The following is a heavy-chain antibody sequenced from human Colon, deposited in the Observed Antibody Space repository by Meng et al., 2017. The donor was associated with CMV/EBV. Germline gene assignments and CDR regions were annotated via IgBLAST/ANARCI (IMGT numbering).Heavy chain of an antibody. V-gene: IGHV5-51*01. CDR2: IYPGDSDT. Sequence: KVSCKGSGYSFIFYWIGWVRQMPGKGLEWMGIIYPGDSDTRYSPSFQGQVTISADKSISTTYLQWSSLKASDTAMHYCARTQANCGGNCYTAGAFEIWGQGTMVTVSS. CDR3: ARTQANCGGNCYTAGAFEI. CDR1: GYSFIFYW. D-gene: IGHD2-21*01. J-gene: IGHJ3*02.